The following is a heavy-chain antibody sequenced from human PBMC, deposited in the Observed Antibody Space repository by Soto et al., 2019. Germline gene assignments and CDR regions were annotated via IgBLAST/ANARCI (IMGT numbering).Heavy chain of an antibody. V-gene: IGHV4-4*02. CDR3: ASSKRPTVLVDY. CDR2: IYHSGTI. J-gene: IGHJ4*02. CDR1: GDSIHSSHW. D-gene: IGHD2-8*02. Sequence: QVQLQASGPGLVKPSGTLSLTCAVSGDSIHSSHWWSWVRQPPGKGLEWIGEIYHSGTINYNPSLKSRISISLDKSKNQFSLKLNSVTAADTAVYFCASSKRPTVLVDYWGQGALVTVSS.